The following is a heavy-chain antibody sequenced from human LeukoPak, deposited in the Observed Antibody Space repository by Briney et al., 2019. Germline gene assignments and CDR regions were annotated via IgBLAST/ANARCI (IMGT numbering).Heavy chain of an antibody. Sequence: PSETLSLTCTVSGGSISSYYWSWIRQPPGKGLEWIGYIYYSGSTNYNPSLKSRVTISVDTSKNQFSLKLSSVTAADTAMYYCASGSSGSRIDYWGQGTLVTVSS. J-gene: IGHJ4*02. CDR2: IYYSGST. CDR1: GGSISSYY. D-gene: IGHD3-10*01. CDR3: ASGSSGSRIDY. V-gene: IGHV4-59*01.